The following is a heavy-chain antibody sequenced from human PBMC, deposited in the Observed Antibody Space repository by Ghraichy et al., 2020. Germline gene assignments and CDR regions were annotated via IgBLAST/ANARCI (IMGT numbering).Heavy chain of an antibody. V-gene: IGHV3-30*18. CDR3: AKEPSRGYYSRSEYFQH. D-gene: IGHD3-22*01. Sequence: GESLNISCAASGFTFSSYGMHWVRQAPGKGLEWVAVISYDGSNKYYADSVKGRFTISRDNSKNTLYLQMNSLRAEDTAVYYCAKEPSRGYYSRSEYFQHWGQGTLVTVSS. J-gene: IGHJ1*01. CDR1: GFTFSSYG. CDR2: ISYDGSNK.